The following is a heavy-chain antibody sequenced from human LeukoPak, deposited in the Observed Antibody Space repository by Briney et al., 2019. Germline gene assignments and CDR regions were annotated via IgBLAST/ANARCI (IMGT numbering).Heavy chain of an antibody. J-gene: IGHJ4*02. CDR1: GFTFSTSA. D-gene: IGHD3-9*01. Sequence: GGSLRLSCAASGFTFSTSAMNWVRQVPGKGLEWVSSIDYDSSHIYYAASVRGRFTISRDNARNSVYLQMDSLRVEDTAVYYCTRNPLRYLRVGHYDYWGQGSLVAVSS. CDR3: TRNPLRYLRVGHYDY. CDR2: IDYDSSHI. V-gene: IGHV3-21*01.